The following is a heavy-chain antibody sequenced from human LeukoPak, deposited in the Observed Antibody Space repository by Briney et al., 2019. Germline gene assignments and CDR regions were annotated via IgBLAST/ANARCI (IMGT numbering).Heavy chain of an antibody. CDR2: IYYSGST. D-gene: IGHD6-19*01. CDR1: SGSISSSGYY. CDR3: ARETGIPPGIAVAGPKRSSYYYGMDV. V-gene: IGHV4-31*03. Sequence: PSQTLSLTCTVSSGSISSSGYYCSWIRQHPGKGLEWIGCIYYSGSTNYNPSLKSRVTISVDTSKNQFSLKLSSVTAADTAVYYCARETGIPPGIAVAGPKRSSYYYGMDVWGQGTTVTVSS. J-gene: IGHJ6*02.